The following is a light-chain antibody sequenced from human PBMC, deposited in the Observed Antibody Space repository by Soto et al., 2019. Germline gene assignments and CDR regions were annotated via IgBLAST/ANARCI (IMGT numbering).Light chain of an antibody. CDR1: SSDVGGYNY. CDR2: EVS. Sequence: QSALTQPASVSGSPGQSITISCTGTSSDVGGYNYVSWYQQHPGKAPKLMIHEVSNRPSGVSPRFSGSKSGNTASLTISGLQAGDEADYYCSSCTSSNTVIFGGGTKLTV. J-gene: IGLJ2*01. CDR3: SSCTSSNTVI. V-gene: IGLV2-14*01.